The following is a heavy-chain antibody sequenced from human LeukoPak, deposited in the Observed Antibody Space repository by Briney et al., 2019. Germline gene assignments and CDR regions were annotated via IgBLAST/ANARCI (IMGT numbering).Heavy chain of an antibody. CDR2: ISAYNGNT. D-gene: IGHD6-13*01. Sequence: GASVKVSCKASGYTFTSYGISWVRQAPGQGLEWMGWISAYNGNTNYAQKPQGRVTMTTDTSTSTAYMELRSLRSDDTAVYYCAREQLAAAGYYYYGMDVWGQGTTVTVSS. CDR3: AREQLAAAGYYYYGMDV. CDR1: GYTFTSYG. V-gene: IGHV1-18*01. J-gene: IGHJ6*02.